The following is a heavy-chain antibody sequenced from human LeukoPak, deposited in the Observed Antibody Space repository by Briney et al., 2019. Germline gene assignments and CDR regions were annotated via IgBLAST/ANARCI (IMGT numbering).Heavy chain of an antibody. Sequence: QLGGSLRLSCAASGFTFSSYEMNWVRQAPGKGLEWVSYISSSGSTIYYADSVKGRFTISRDNAKNSLYLQMNSLRAEDTSVYYCARDTNGDGWFDPWGQGTLVTVSS. V-gene: IGHV3-48*03. D-gene: IGHD4-17*01. CDR3: ARDTNGDGWFDP. CDR2: ISSSGSTI. J-gene: IGHJ5*02. CDR1: GFTFSSYE.